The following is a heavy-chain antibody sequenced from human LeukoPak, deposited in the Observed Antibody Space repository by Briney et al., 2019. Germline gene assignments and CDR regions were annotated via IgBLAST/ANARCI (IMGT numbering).Heavy chain of an antibody. Sequence: PGRSLRLSCAASGFTFSSYAMHWVRQAPGKGLEWVALISFDGSDKYYADSVKGRCTISRDNSKNTLYLQMNSLRAEDTAVYYCTRRLGGSYNDYWGQGTLVTVSS. CDR3: TRRLGGSYNDY. J-gene: IGHJ4*02. CDR2: ISFDGSDK. V-gene: IGHV3-30*04. D-gene: IGHD1-26*01. CDR1: GFTFSSYA.